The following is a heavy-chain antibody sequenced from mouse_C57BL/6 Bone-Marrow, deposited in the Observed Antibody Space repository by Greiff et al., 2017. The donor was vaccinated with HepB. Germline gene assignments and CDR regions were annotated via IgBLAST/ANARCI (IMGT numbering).Heavy chain of an antibody. Sequence: VQLQQPGAELVKPGASVKMSCKASGYTFTSYWITWVKQRPGQGLEWIGDIYPGSGSTNYNEKFKSKATLTVDTSSSTAYMQLSSLTSEDSAVYYCARRGDSTMVTNFDYWGQGTTLTVSS. V-gene: IGHV1-55*01. CDR3: ARRGDSTMVTNFDY. J-gene: IGHJ2*01. CDR2: IYPGSGST. D-gene: IGHD2-2*01. CDR1: GYTFTSYW.